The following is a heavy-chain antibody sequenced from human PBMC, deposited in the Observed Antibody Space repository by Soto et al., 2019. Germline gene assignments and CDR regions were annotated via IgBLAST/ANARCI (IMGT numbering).Heavy chain of an antibody. J-gene: IGHJ6*03. V-gene: IGHV4-39*01. Sequence: SETLSLTCTVSGGSISSSSYYWGWIRQPPGKGLEWIGSIYYSGSTYYNPSLKSRVTISVDTSKNQFSLKLSSVTAADTAVYYCAIQSGRRTYYYYYYMDVWGKGTTVTVSS. CDR1: GGSISSSSYY. D-gene: IGHD3-10*01. CDR3: AIQSGRRTYYYYYYMDV. CDR2: IYYSGST.